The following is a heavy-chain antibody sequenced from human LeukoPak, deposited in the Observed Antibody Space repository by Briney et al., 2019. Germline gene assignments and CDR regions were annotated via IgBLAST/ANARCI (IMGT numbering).Heavy chain of an antibody. V-gene: IGHV3-13*01. CDR2: IGTAGDT. Sequence: GGSLRLSCAASGFTFSSYDMHCVRQATGKGLEWVSAIGTAGDTYYPGSVKGRFTISRENAKNSLYLQMNSLRAGDTAVYYCARDGGAAAGDAFDIWGQGTMVTVSS. CDR3: ARDGGAAAGDAFDI. D-gene: IGHD6-13*01. J-gene: IGHJ3*02. CDR1: GFTFSSYD.